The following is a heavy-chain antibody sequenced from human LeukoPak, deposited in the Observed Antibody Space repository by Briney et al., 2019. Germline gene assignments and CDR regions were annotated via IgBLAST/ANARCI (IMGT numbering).Heavy chain of an antibody. J-gene: IGHJ6*02. CDR2: INHSGST. Sequence: SETLSLTCAVYGGSFSGYYWSWIRQPPGKGLEWIGEINHSGSTNYNPSLKSRVTISVDTSKNQFSLKLSSVTAADTAVYYCARGHISRAYSYGPYYYYYGMDVWGQGTTVTVSS. CDR3: ARGHISRAYSYGPYYYYYGMDV. V-gene: IGHV4-34*01. D-gene: IGHD5-18*01. CDR1: GGSFSGYY.